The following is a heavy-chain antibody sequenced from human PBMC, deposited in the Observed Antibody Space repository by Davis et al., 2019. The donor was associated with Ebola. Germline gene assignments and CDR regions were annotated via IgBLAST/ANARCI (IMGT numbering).Heavy chain of an antibody. J-gene: IGHJ5*02. V-gene: IGHV6-1*01. CDR3: TRGWLRGWFDP. D-gene: IGHD5-12*01. CDR2: TYYNSKWYS. Sequence: HSQTLSLTCAISGDSVAGGTGGWNWIRQSPSRGLEWLGRTYYNSKWYSDYATSVRGRITINADTSGNKFYLQLNSVTPDDTAVYYCTRGWLRGWFDPWGQGTQVIVSS. CDR1: GDSVAGGTGG.